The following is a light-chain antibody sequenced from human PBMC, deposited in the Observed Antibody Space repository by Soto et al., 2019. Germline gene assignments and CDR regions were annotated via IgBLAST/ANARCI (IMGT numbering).Light chain of an antibody. J-gene: IGLJ1*01. V-gene: IGLV3-1*01. CDR2: QDS. CDR1: KLGDKY. Sequence: SYELTQPPSVSVSPGQTASITCSGDKLGDKYACWYQQKPGQSPVLVIYQDSKRPSGIPDRFSGSSSGAERYLTISSLQSEDEADYYCQTWGTGIHVFGTGTKVTVL. CDR3: QTWGTGIHV.